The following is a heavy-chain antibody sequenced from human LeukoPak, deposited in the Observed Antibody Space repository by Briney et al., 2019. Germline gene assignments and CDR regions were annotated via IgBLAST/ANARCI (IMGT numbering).Heavy chain of an antibody. V-gene: IGHV3-30-3*01. Sequence: GGSLRLSCAASGFSFSSYAMHWVRQAPGKGLEWVAVISYDGSNKYYADSVKGRSTISRDNSKNTLYLQMNSLSTEDTAVYYCARSGSTVVAEDYWGQGTLVTVSS. D-gene: IGHD6-19*01. CDR3: ARSGSTVVAEDY. J-gene: IGHJ4*02. CDR1: GFSFSSYA. CDR2: ISYDGSNK.